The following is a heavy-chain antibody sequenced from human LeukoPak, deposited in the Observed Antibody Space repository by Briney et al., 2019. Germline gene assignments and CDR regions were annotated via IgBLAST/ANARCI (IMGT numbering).Heavy chain of an antibody. CDR2: INPSGGST. Sequence: ASVKVSCKASGYTFTSYYMHWVRQAPGQGLEWMGIINPSGGSTSYAQRFQGRVTMTRDTSISTAYMELSRLTSDDTAVYYCARDGRTMASSQPYYFDSWGQGTLVTVSS. D-gene: IGHD5-24*01. CDR1: GYTFTSYY. V-gene: IGHV1-46*01. J-gene: IGHJ4*02. CDR3: ARDGRTMASSQPYYFDS.